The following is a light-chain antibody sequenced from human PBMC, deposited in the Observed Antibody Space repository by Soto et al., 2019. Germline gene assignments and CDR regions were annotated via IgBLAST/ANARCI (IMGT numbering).Light chain of an antibody. CDR2: EVS. CDR3: CSYAGSSTPSYV. Sequence: QSVLTQPASVSGSPGQSITISCTGTSSDVGSYNLVSWYQQHPGKAPKLMIYEVSKRPSGVSNRFSGSKSGNTASLTNSGLQAEDEADYYCCSYAGSSTPSYVFGTGTKVTVL. CDR1: SSDVGSYNL. J-gene: IGLJ1*01. V-gene: IGLV2-23*02.